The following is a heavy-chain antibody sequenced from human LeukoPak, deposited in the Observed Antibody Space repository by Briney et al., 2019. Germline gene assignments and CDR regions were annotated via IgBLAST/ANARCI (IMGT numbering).Heavy chain of an antibody. CDR2: IFASGTT. Sequence: PSETLSLTCTVPGGSISNYYWSWIRKPAGKGLGWLGRIFASGTTHDNPSLKSRVTVSVDTSKNQFSLRLTSVTAADTAVYYCTRDPGYYGVDVWGQGTTVTVSS. CDR1: GGSISNYY. V-gene: IGHV4-4*07. J-gene: IGHJ6*02. CDR3: TRDPGYYGVDV.